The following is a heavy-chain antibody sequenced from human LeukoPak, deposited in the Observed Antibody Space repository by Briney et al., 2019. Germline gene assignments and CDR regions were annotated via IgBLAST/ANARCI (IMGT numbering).Heavy chain of an antibody. D-gene: IGHD2-2*01. V-gene: IGHV2-5*01. CDR2: IYWNDDK. Sequence: SGPTLVNPTQTLTLTCTFSGFSLSTSGVGVGWIRQPPGKALEWLALIYWNDDKRYSPSLKSRLTITKDTSKNQVVLTMTNMDPVDTATYYYAHTTTDIVVVPAARPYYYYYYYMDVWGKGTTVTVSS. CDR1: GFSLSTSGVG. CDR3: AHTTTDIVVVPAARPYYYYYYYMDV. J-gene: IGHJ6*03.